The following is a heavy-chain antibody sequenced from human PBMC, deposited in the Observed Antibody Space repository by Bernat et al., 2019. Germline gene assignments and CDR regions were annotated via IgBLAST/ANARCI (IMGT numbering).Heavy chain of an antibody. CDR2: IRSKAYGGTT. CDR1: GFTFGDYA. D-gene: IGHD6-13*01. V-gene: IGHV3-49*05. J-gene: IGHJ4*02. CDR3: TRGRGSSWYGLLLPTVGGGQYYFDY. Sequence: EVQLVESGGGLVKPGRSLRLSCTASGFTFGDYAMSWFRQAPGKGLEWVGFIRSKAYGGTTEYAASVKGRFTISRDDSKSIAYLQMNSLKTEDTAVYYCTRGRGSSWYGLLLPTVGGGQYYFDYWGQGTLVTVSS.